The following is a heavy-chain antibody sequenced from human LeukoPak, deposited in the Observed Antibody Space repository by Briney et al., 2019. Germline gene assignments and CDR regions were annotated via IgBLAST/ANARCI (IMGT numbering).Heavy chain of an antibody. CDR1: GGSISSSSYY. CDR2: IYYSGST. Sequence: PSETLSLTCTVSGGSISSSSYYWGWIRQPPGKGLEWIGSIYYSGSTYYNPSLKSRVTISVDTSKNQFSLKLSSVTAADTAVYYCARDPGGHFYYDSSGPFDYWGQGTLVTVSS. J-gene: IGHJ4*02. CDR3: ARDPGGHFYYDSSGPFDY. D-gene: IGHD3-22*01. V-gene: IGHV4-39*07.